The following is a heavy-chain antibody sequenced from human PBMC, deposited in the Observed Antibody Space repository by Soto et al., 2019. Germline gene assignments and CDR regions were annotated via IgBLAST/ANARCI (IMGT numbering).Heavy chain of an antibody. Sequence: QVQLQESGPGLVKPSQTLSLTCTVSGGSISSGGYYWSWIRQHPGQGLEWIGYISYSGGTYYNPSLMSRVTISVDTSKNQFSLKLSSVTAADTAVYYCAREEGGGYDHRWFDPWGQGTLVTVSS. J-gene: IGHJ5*02. V-gene: IGHV4-31*03. CDR3: AREEGGGYDHRWFDP. D-gene: IGHD5-12*01. CDR1: GGSISSGGYY. CDR2: ISYSGGT.